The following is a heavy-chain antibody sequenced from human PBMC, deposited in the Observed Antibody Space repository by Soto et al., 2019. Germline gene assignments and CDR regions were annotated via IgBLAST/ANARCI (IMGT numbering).Heavy chain of an antibody. D-gene: IGHD2-15*01. CDR1: GGSISSSNW. J-gene: IGHJ1*01. V-gene: IGHV4-4*02. CDR3: ATLAGGGS. Sequence: QVQLQESGPGLVKPSGTLSLTCAVSGGSISSSNWWSWVRQPPGKGLEWIGEIYHDGNTHYNPSPKSRVNISVDKAEHHCALDLTSATAAATAVYYCATLAGGGSWGQGTLVIVSS. CDR2: IYHDGNT.